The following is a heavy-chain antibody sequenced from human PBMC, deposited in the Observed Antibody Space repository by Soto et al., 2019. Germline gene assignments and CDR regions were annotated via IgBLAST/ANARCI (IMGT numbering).Heavy chain of an antibody. J-gene: IGHJ6*02. CDR2: LSWNGVTI. D-gene: IGHD3-22*01. Sequence: EVQLVESGGGLVQPGRSLRLSCAASGFTFDDYAMHWVRQVPGKGLKWVSGLSWNGVTIGYAASVKGRFTISRDNAKKAVYLQLNGLRAEDTGLYYCADSGAFDSSDYSGSHDGMDVWGLGTKVTVSS. V-gene: IGHV3-9*01. CDR1: GFTFDDYA. CDR3: ADSGAFDSSDYSGSHDGMDV.